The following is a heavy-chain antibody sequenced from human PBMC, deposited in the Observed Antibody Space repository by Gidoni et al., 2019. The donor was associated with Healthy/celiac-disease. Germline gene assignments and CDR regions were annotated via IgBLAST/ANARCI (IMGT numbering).Heavy chain of an antibody. J-gene: IGHJ3*02. CDR1: GGSFSGYY. Sequence: QVQLQQWGAGLLKPSETLSLTCAVYGGSFSGYYWSWIRQPPGKGLEWIGEINHSGSTNYNPSLKSRVTISVDTSKNQFSLKLSSVTAADTAVYYCVGGDAFDIWGQGTMVTVSS. CDR3: VGGDAFDI. V-gene: IGHV4-34*01. CDR2: INHSGST.